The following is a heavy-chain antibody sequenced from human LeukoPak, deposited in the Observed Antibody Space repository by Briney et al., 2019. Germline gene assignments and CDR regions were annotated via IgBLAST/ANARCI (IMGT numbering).Heavy chain of an antibody. V-gene: IGHV3-21*01. CDR3: AKVSSSDSSGYYYAALAY. CDR1: GFTFSSYS. CDR2: ISSSSSYI. D-gene: IGHD3-22*01. J-gene: IGHJ4*02. Sequence: GGSLRLSCAASGFTFSSYSMNWVRQAPGKGLEWVSSISSSSSYIYYADSVKGRFTISRDNAKNSLYLQMNSLRAEDTAVYYCAKVSSSDSSGYYYAALAYWGQGTLVTVSS.